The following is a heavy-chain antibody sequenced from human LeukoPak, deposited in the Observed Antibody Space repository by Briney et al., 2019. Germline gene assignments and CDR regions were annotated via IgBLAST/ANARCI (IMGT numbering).Heavy chain of an antibody. CDR3: ARGLRFGEFKD. Sequence: PSETLSLTCTVSGDSISTSNSYWGWIRQPPGKGLEWIGSIYYSGSTYYNPSLKSRVAISVDTSKNQFSLKLSSVTAADTAVYYCARGLRFGEFKDWGQGTLVTVSS. J-gene: IGHJ4*02. V-gene: IGHV4-39*07. CDR1: GDSISTSNSY. CDR2: IYYSGST. D-gene: IGHD3-10*01.